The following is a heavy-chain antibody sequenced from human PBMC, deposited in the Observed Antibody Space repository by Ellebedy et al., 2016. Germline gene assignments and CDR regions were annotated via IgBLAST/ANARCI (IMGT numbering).Heavy chain of an antibody. CDR3: AKDRYDFWSGYYLTDY. D-gene: IGHD3-3*01. J-gene: IGHJ4*02. CDR1: GFTFHEYT. CDR2: ISWNGGST. Sequence: GGSLRLSXAASGFTFHEYTMHWFRQAPGKGLEWVSLISWNGGSTYYADSVKGRFTISRDKSRNSLYLQMNSLRTEDTALYYCAKDRYDFWSGYYLTDYWGQGTLVTVSS. V-gene: IGHV3-43*01.